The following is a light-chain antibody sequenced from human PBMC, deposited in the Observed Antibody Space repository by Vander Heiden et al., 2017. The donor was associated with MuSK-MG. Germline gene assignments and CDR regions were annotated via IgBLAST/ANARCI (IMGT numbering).Light chain of an antibody. CDR1: QAIARY. CDR3: QHNDGTPTT. J-gene: IGKJ2*01. V-gene: IGKV1-39*01. CDR2: AAS. Sequence: PMTQSPSSLSASVGDSVTITSRARQAIARYLNWYQQKPGKAPNLLIYAASSLQSGVPSRFSGSGSGTDFSLSISSLQPEDFATYYCQHNDGTPTTFGPGTKVEIK.